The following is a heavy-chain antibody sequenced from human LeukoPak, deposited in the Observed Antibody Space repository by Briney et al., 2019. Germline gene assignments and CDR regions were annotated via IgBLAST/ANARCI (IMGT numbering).Heavy chain of an antibody. D-gene: IGHD5-18*01. J-gene: IGHJ6*03. CDR2: ISGSGGST. Sequence: PGGSLRLSCAASGFTFSSYGMSWVRQAPGKGLEWVSAISGSGGSTYYADSVKGRFTISRDNSKNTLYLQMNSLRAEDTAVYYCAKDRGYSYGYPYYMDVWGKGTTVTISS. CDR1: GFTFSSYG. CDR3: AKDRGYSYGYPYYMDV. V-gene: IGHV3-23*01.